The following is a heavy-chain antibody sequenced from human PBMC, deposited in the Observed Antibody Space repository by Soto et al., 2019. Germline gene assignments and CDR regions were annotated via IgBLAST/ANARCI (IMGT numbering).Heavy chain of an antibody. CDR1: GYTFTSCY. CDR2: INPSGGST. CDR3: ARDRLSGTVTTLYGMDV. Sequence: ASVKVSCKASGYTFTSCYMHWVRQAPGQGLEWMGIINPSGGSTSYAQKFQGRVTMTRDTSTSTVYMELSSLRSEDTAVYYCARDRLSGTVTTLYGMDVWGQGTTVTVSS. D-gene: IGHD4-17*01. J-gene: IGHJ6*02. V-gene: IGHV1-46*01.